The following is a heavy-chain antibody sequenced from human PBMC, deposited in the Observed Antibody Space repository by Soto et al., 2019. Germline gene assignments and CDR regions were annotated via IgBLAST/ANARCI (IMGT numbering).Heavy chain of an antibody. J-gene: IGHJ4*02. Sequence: EVQLVESGGGLVQPGGSLRLSCAASGFTFSSYAMHWVRQAPGKGLVYVSDISSNGGSTYYANSVKGRFTISRDNSKNTLYLQMGSLTAEDMAVYYCARRVYSGYEIDYWGQGTLVTVSS. D-gene: IGHD5-12*01. CDR3: ARRVYSGYEIDY. V-gene: IGHV3-64*01. CDR1: GFTFSSYA. CDR2: ISSNGGST.